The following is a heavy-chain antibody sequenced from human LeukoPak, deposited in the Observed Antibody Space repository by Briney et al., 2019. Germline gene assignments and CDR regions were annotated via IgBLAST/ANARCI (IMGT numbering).Heavy chain of an antibody. CDR3: AGGGTGGFDP. V-gene: IGHV4-61*02. Sequence: SETLSLTCTVSGGSISSNAYYWSWVRQPAGKGLEWIGRIYTSGSTNYNPSLKSRVTISVDTSKNQFSLKLNSVTAADTAMYYCAGGGTGGFDPWGQGTLVTVSS. CDR1: GGSISSNAYY. J-gene: IGHJ5*02. CDR2: IYTSGST. D-gene: IGHD3/OR15-3a*01.